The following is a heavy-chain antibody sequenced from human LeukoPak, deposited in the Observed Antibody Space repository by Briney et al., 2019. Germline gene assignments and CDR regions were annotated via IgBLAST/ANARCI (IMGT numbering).Heavy chain of an antibody. D-gene: IGHD2-2*01. J-gene: IGHJ4*02. Sequence: GGSLRLSCAASGFTFDDYAMHWVRQAPGKGLEWVSGISWNSGSIGYADSVKGRFTISRDNAKNSLYLQMNSLRAEDTALYYCAKGKSKVVPAALQFDYWGQGTLVTVSS. CDR1: GFTFDDYA. CDR3: AKGKSKVVPAALQFDY. V-gene: IGHV3-9*01. CDR2: ISWNSGSI.